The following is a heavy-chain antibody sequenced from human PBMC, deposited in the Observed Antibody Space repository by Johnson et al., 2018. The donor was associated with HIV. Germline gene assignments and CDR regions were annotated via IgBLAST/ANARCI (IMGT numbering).Heavy chain of an antibody. J-gene: IGHJ3*02. CDR2: VSYDESSK. CDR3: AKGQSSGYPKDAFDI. Sequence: GKGLEWVAFVSYDESSKYYRDSVKGRFTSSRDNSKNTLYLQMNSLRTEDTAMYYCAKGQSSGYPKDAFDIWGRGTIVTISS. D-gene: IGHD3-22*01. V-gene: IGHV3-30*04.